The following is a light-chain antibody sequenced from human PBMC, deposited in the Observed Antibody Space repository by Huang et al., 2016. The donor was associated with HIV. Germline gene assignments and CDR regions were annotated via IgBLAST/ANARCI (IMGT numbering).Light chain of an antibody. CDR1: QNVCTS. J-gene: IGKJ4*01. CDR3: QHSDGLSPLT. Sequence: IRMTQSPSSLSASTGDRVTNICRASQNVCTSLAWYQQRPGRAPVLLIYDASTLQRGVPSRFSGSGSRTVFTLTIGCLQVEDAATYYCQHSDGLSPLTFGGGT. CDR2: DAS. V-gene: IGKV1-8*01.